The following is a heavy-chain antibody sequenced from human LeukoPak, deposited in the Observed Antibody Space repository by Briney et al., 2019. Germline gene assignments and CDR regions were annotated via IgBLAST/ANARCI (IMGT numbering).Heavy chain of an antibody. J-gene: IGHJ4*02. Sequence: GGSLRLACEASGFSFSGFAMTWVRQAPGKGLEWVATISDSGDNKYYADAVKGRFTITRDNSRDTLYAQMSSLSAEDAAVYYCAKSHSVAQRGYFDYWGQGTLVTVSS. V-gene: IGHV3-23*01. CDR2: ISDSGDNK. CDR1: GFSFSGFA. D-gene: IGHD2-15*01. CDR3: AKSHSVAQRGYFDY.